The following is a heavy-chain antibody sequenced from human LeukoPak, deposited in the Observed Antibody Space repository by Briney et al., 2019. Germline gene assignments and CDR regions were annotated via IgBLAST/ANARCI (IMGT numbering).Heavy chain of an antibody. J-gene: IGHJ5*02. CDR3: ARIRCGLTDALCYNH. D-gene: IGHD2-8*01. CDR2: VSHSGGT. CDR1: GVSLSDYY. V-gene: IGHV4-34*01. Sequence: SETLSLTCGVHGVSLSDYYWTWIRQPPGKKLEWIGEVSHSGGTKYNPSLKGRVTISLDTSENHLSLSLTSVTAADTAIYYCARIRCGLTDALCYNHWGQGTLVTVSS.